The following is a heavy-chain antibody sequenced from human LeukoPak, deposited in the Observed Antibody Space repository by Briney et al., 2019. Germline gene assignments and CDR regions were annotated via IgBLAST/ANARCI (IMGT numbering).Heavy chain of an antibody. CDR2: IYYSGST. V-gene: IGHV4-30-4*01. CDR3: VRALDYYGSGVWFDP. J-gene: IGHJ5*02. D-gene: IGHD3-10*01. CDR1: GGSISSGDYY. Sequence: NPSETLSLTRTVSGGSISSGDYYWRWIRQPPGKGLEWIGYIYYSGSTYYNPSLKSRVTISVDTSKNQFSLKLSSVTAADTAVYYCVRALDYYGSGVWFDPWGQGTLVTVSS.